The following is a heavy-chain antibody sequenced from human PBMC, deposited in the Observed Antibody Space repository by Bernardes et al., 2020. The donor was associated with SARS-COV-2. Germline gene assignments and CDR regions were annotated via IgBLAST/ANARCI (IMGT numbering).Heavy chain of an antibody. D-gene: IGHD6-6*01. CDR3: ARVIAARRGYYFDY. CDR1: GFTVSSNH. CDR2: IYSGGST. J-gene: IGHJ4*02. V-gene: IGHV3-66*01. Sequence: GGSVRLSCSASGFTVSSNHMSWVRQAPGKGLEGGSVIYSGGSTYYADSVKGRFTISRDNSKNTLYLQMNSLRAEDTAVYYCARVIAARRGYYFDYWGQGTLVTVSS.